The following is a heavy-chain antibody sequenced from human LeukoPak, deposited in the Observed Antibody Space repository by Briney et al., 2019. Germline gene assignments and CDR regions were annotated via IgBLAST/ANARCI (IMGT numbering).Heavy chain of an antibody. CDR1: GFTFSSYA. D-gene: IGHD2-21*02. CDR2: LSGSGAST. V-gene: IGHV3-23*01. CDR3: AKDLWSIVVVTAISFDY. J-gene: IGHJ4*02. Sequence: GGSLTLSCAASGFTFSSYAMSWVRQAPGKGLEWVSTLSGSGASTSYADSVKGRFTISRDNSKNTLYLQMNSLRAEDTAVYYCAKDLWSIVVVTAISFDYWGQGTLVTVSS.